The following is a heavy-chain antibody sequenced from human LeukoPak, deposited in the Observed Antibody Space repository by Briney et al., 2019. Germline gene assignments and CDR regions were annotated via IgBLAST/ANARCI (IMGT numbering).Heavy chain of an antibody. Sequence: SETLSLTCTVSGYSINRGYYWGWIRQPPGMGLEWIGSIYHSVSAYYNPSLKTRVTISVDTSKNQFFLKLSSVTAADTAVYYCARVTQQQLTDAFNIWGQGTMVTVSS. V-gene: IGHV4-38-2*02. CDR1: GYSINRGYY. CDR3: ARVTQQQLTDAFNI. D-gene: IGHD6-13*01. J-gene: IGHJ3*02. CDR2: IYHSVSA.